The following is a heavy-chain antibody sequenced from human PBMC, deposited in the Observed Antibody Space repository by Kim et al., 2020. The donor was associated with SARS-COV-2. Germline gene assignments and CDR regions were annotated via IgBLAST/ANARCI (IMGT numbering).Heavy chain of an antibody. V-gene: IGHV3-21*01. CDR2: ISSSSSYI. CDR3: ARDRAKYNWNYHFDY. Sequence: GGSLGLSCAASGFTFSSYSMNWVRQAPGKGLEWVSSISSSSSYIYYADSVKGRFTISRDNAKNSLYLQMNSLRAEDTAVYYCARDRAKYNWNYHFDYWGQGTLVTVSS. D-gene: IGHD1-7*01. CDR1: GFTFSSYS. J-gene: IGHJ4*02.